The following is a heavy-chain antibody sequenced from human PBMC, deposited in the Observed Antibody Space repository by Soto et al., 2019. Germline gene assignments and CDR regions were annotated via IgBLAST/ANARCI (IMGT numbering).Heavy chain of an antibody. Sequence: GGSLRLSCAASGFTFSSYAMSWVRQAPGKGLEWVSASRGGGSSTYYADSVKGRFTISRDNSKNTLYLQMDSLRAEDTAVYYCAKAQGGFDYWGQGALVTVSS. D-gene: IGHD3-16*01. V-gene: IGHV3-23*01. CDR3: AKAQGGFDY. J-gene: IGHJ4*02. CDR1: GFTFSSYA. CDR2: SRGGGSST.